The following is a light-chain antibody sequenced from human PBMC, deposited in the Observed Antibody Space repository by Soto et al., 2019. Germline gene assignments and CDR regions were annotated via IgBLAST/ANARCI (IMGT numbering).Light chain of an antibody. CDR1: QDISNY. CDR2: DAS. V-gene: IGKV1-33*01. CDR3: QQYEDLPLT. J-gene: IGKJ4*01. Sequence: DIQMTQSPSSLSASVGDRVTITGQASQDISNYLNWYQQKPGKAPKLLIFDASNVETGVPSRFSGSGSGTDFTFTIHSLQPEDAATYYCQQYEDLPLTFGGGTKVGIK.